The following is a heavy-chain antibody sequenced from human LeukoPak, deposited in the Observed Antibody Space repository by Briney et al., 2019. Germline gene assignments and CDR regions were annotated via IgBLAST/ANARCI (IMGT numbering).Heavy chain of an antibody. V-gene: IGHV3-21*01. CDR3: ARGTYYDFWSGYPEYDY. Sequence: GGSLRLSCAASGFTFSSYSMNWVRQAPGKGLEWVSSLSSSSSYIYYADSVKGRFTISRDNAKNSLYLQMNSLRAEDTAVYYCARGTYYDFWSGYPEYDYWGQGTLVTVSS. CDR2: LSSSSSYI. CDR1: GFTFSSYS. D-gene: IGHD3-3*01. J-gene: IGHJ4*02.